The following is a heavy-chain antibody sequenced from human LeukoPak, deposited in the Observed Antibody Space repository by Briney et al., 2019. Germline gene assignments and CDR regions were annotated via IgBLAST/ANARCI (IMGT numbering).Heavy chain of an antibody. CDR3: ARGDSSDDYFDY. CDR1: GFTFSNHW. V-gene: IGHV3-74*01. J-gene: IGHJ4*02. Sequence: GGSLRLSCAASGFTFSNHWMHWVRQTPEKGLVWVSNISPDGSRTDYADSVKGRFTISRDNAKNSLYLQMNSLRAEDTAVYYCARGDSSDDYFDYWGQGTLVTVSS. D-gene: IGHD3-22*01. CDR2: ISPDGSRT.